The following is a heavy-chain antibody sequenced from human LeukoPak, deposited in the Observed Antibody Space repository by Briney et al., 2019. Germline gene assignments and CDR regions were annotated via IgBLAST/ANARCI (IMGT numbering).Heavy chain of an antibody. CDR2: ISYDGSNK. J-gene: IGHJ4*02. Sequence: GRSLRLSCAASGFTFSSYGMHWVRQAPGKGLEWVAVISYDGSNKYYADSVKGRFTISRDNSKNTLYLQMNSLRAEDTAVYYCARHRGVSTRDYFDYWGQGTLVTVSS. CDR3: ARHRGVSTRDYFDY. CDR1: GFTFSSYG. V-gene: IGHV3-30*03. D-gene: IGHD3-10*01.